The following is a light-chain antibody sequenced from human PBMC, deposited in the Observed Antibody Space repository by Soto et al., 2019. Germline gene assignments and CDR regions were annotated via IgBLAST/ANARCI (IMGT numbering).Light chain of an antibody. CDR3: QQYDNWART. CDR2: GAS. J-gene: IGKJ1*01. Sequence: EIVMTQSPATLSVSPGERATLSCRASQSVSISLAWYQQKPGQAPRLLIYGASSRVTGFPARFSGSGSGTELTLTTRSLQSEDFAVYYCQQYDNWARTFGQGTKVEIK. CDR1: QSVSIS. V-gene: IGKV3-15*01.